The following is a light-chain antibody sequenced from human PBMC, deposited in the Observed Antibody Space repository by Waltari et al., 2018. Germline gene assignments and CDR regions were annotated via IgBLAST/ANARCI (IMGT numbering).Light chain of an antibody. CDR2: DTS. CDR3: QQYDISPLT. V-gene: IGKV3-20*01. Sequence: EIVLTQSPGTLSLSPGERATLPCRASQTVRATYLAWYQQKPGQAPTLVIHDTSSRATGIPDRFSGSGSGTDFSLTISSLEPEDFVVYYCQQYDISPLTFGGGTKVETK. CDR1: QTVRATY. J-gene: IGKJ4*01.